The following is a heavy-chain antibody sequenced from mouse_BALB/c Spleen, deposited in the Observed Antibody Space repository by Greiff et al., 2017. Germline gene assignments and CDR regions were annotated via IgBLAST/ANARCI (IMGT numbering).Heavy chain of an antibody. CDR3: ARASYGNYGAMDY. J-gene: IGHJ4*01. V-gene: IGHV14-1*02. Sequence: EVQLQQSGAELVRPGALVKLSCKASGFNIKDYYMHWVKQRPEQGLEWIGWIDPENGNTIYDPKFQGKASITADTSSNTAYLQLSSLTSEDTAVYYCARASYGNYGAMDYWGQGTSVTGSS. CDR2: IDPENGNT. CDR1: GFNIKDYY. D-gene: IGHD2-1*01.